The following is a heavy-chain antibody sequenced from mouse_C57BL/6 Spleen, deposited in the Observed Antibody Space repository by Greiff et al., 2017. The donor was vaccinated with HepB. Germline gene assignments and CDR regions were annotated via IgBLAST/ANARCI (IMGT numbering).Heavy chain of an antibody. J-gene: IGHJ3*01. V-gene: IGHV1-80*01. CDR2: IYPGDGDT. Sequence: VQLQQSGAELVKPGASVKISCKASGYAFSSYWMNWVKQRPGKGLEWIGQIYPGDGDTNYNGKFKGKATLNADKSSSTAYMQLSSLTSEDSAVYFCARSGYYYGSSGFAYWGQGTLVTVSA. D-gene: IGHD1-1*01. CDR3: ARSGYYYGSSGFAY. CDR1: GYAFSSYW.